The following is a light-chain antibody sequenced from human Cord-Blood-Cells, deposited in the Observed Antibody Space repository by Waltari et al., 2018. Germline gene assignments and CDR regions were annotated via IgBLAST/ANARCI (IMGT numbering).Light chain of an antibody. CDR2: EGS. V-gene: IGLV2-23*01. CDR3: CSYAGSSTWV. J-gene: IGLJ3*02. CDR1: SRAVGSYNL. Sequence: QSALTQPASVSGSPGQSLTISCTGTSRAVGSYNLVSWYQQHPGKAPKLIIYEGSKRPSGVSNRFSGSKSGNTASLTISGLQAEDEADYYCCSYAGSSTWVFGGGTKLTVL.